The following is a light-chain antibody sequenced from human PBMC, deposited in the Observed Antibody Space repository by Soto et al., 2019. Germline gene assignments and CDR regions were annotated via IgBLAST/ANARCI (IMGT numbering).Light chain of an antibody. CDR1: QSISSY. V-gene: IGKV1-39*01. CDR2: AAS. CDR3: QQSYSTLAWT. Sequence: DIQMTQSPSSLSASVGDRVTITCRASQSISSYLNWYQQKPGKAPKLLIYAASSLQSGVPSRFSGSGSGTDSTLTISSLQPEDVATYYCQQSYSTLAWTFGQGTKVEIK. J-gene: IGKJ1*01.